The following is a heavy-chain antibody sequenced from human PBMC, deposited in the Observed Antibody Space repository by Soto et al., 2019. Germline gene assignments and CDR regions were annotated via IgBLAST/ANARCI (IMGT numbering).Heavy chain of an antibody. D-gene: IGHD6-6*01. J-gene: IGHJ4*02. Sequence: TLSLTCAVYGGSFSGYYWSWIRQPPGKGLEWIGEINHSGSTNYNPSLKSRVTISVDTSKNQFSLKLSSVTAADTAVYYCARVTTKYSSSSGFGYWGQGTLVTVSS. CDR1: GGSFSGYY. V-gene: IGHV4-34*01. CDR3: ARVTTKYSSSSGFGY. CDR2: INHSGST.